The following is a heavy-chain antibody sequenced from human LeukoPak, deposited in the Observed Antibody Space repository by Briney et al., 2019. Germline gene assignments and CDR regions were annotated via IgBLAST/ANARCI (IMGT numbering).Heavy chain of an antibody. V-gene: IGHV1-18*01. CDR2: ISAYNGNT. J-gene: IGHJ6*02. CDR3: ARDPSLGYCSSTSCYWGYYYGMDV. D-gene: IGHD2-2*01. CDR1: GYTLTELS. Sequence: ASVKVSCKVSGYTLTELSMHWVRQAPGQGLEWMGWISAYNGNTNYAQKLQGRVTMTTDTSTSTAYMELRSLRSDDTAVYYCARDPSLGYCSSTSCYWGYYYGMDVWGQGTTVTVSS.